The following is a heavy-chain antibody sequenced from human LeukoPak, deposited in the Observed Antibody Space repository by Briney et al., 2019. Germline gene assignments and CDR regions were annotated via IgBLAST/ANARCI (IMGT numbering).Heavy chain of an antibody. Sequence: PSETLSLTCTVSGGSISSSSYYWGWIRQPPGKGLEWIGSIYYSGTTYYNPSLKSRVTISVDTSKKQFSLKLSSVTAADTAVYYCARDRPLSVAGPGGMDVWGQGTTVTVSS. J-gene: IGHJ6*02. CDR3: ARDRPLSVAGPGGMDV. V-gene: IGHV4-39*07. CDR1: GGSISSSSYY. CDR2: IYYSGTT. D-gene: IGHD6-19*01.